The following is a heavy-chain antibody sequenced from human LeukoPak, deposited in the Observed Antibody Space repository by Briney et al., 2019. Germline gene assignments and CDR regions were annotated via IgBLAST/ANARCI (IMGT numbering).Heavy chain of an antibody. J-gene: IGHJ4*02. CDR3: AQGSGQYYEC. CDR2: IKSKSAGGTT. Sequence: GGSLRLSCAVSGPTLSNVWMNWVRQAPEKGLEWVGRIKSKSAGGTTDFAAPVKGRFTISRDDSKNTLYLQMNSLTSEDTAVYYCAQGSGQYYECWGQGTLVTVSS. CDR1: GPTLSNVW. D-gene: IGHD3-22*01. V-gene: IGHV3-15*07.